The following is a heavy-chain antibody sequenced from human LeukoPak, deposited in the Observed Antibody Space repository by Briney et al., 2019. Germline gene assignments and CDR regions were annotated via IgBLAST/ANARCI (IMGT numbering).Heavy chain of an antibody. CDR3: ARDKEGYYDSSGYQFDY. D-gene: IGHD3-22*01. J-gene: IGHJ4*02. Sequence: PGRSLSLSCAASGFTFSSYGMHWVRQAPGKGLEWVAVIWYDGSNKYYADSVRGRFTISRDNSKNTLYLQMNSLRAEDTAVYYCARDKEGYYDSSGYQFDYWGQGTLVTVSS. V-gene: IGHV3-33*01. CDR1: GFTFSSYG. CDR2: IWYDGSNK.